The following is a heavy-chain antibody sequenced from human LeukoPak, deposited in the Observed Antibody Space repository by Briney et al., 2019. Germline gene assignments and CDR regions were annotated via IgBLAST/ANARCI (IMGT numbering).Heavy chain of an antibody. Sequence: SETLSLTCTVSGGSVSSGGYYWSWIRQHPGKGLEWIGYIYYSGSTYYNPSLKSRVTISVDTSKNQFSLKLSSVTAADTAVYYCASQYSSSSYGMDVWGQGTTVTVSS. CDR1: GGSVSSGGYY. D-gene: IGHD6-6*01. V-gene: IGHV4-31*03. CDR3: ASQYSSSSYGMDV. CDR2: IYYSGST. J-gene: IGHJ6*02.